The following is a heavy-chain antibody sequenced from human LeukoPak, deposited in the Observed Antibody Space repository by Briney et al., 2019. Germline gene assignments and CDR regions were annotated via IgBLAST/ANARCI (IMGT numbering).Heavy chain of an antibody. J-gene: IGHJ5*02. V-gene: IGHV1-2*02. CDR3: ARGVLGFEGPLGWFDP. D-gene: IGHD3-16*01. CDR2: INPNSVCT. CDR1: GYTFTGHY. Sequence: ASVKVSCKASGYTFTGHYMHWVRQATGQGLEWMGWINPNSVCTNYAQNFQGRVTMTRATSTSTAYMELSRLRSDDTAVYYWARGVLGFEGPLGWFDPWGQGTLVTVSS.